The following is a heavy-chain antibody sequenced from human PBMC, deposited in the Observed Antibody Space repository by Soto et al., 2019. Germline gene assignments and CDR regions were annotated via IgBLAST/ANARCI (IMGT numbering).Heavy chain of an antibody. V-gene: IGHV2-70*01. CDR2: IEWDEDK. CDR1: GFSLSTSGMC. CDR3: ARMGTHYYGSGTYGSWFEP. Sequence: SGPTLVNPTETLTLTCTFSGFSLSTSGMCVSWIRQPPGKALEWLALIEWDEDKYYNTSLKTRLTISKDTSKNQVALTMTNMDPVDTATYYCARMGTHYYGSGTYGSWFEPWGQGTLVTVSS. J-gene: IGHJ5*02. D-gene: IGHD3-10*01.